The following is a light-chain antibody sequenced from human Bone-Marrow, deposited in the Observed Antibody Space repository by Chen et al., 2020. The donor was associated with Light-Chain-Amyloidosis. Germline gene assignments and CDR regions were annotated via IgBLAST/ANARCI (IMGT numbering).Light chain of an antibody. V-gene: IGLV2-14*03. CDR3: NSYTSSGTYV. CDR2: DVS. CDR1: SSDVGGYKY. J-gene: IGLJ1*01. Sequence: QSALTQPASVSGSPGQSITISCTGTSSDVGGYKYVSWFQQHPGKGPKLMIFDVSNRPSGVSNRFSGSKSGNTASPTISGLQAEDEADYYCNSYTSSGTYVFGTGTKVTVL.